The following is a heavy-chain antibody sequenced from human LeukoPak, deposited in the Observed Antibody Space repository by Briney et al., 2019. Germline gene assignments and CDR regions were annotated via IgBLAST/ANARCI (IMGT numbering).Heavy chain of an antibody. J-gene: IGHJ3*01. CDR1: GGSICSYE. V-gene: IGHV4-59*01. Sequence: SEALSLPRTFSGGSICSYEKSCIRQPPGKGLEWIGYFYYSGNTYYNPSLKSRVAISVDTSKNQFPLKVNSVTAADTAVYYCAECKHLYPFHFWGQGTLVTVSS. CDR3: AECKHLYPFHF. CDR2: FYYSGNT. D-gene: IGHD3-16*02.